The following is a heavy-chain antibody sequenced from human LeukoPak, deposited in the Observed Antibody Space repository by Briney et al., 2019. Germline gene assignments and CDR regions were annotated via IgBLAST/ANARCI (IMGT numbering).Heavy chain of an antibody. CDR3: ARAPTTVLDYMDV. D-gene: IGHD4-11*01. V-gene: IGHV3-9*01. Sequence: GRSLRLSCAASGFTFDDYAMHWVRQAPGKGLEWVSGISWNSGSIGYADSVKGRFTISRDNAKNSLYLQMNSLRAEDTAVYYCARAPTTVLDYMDVWGKGTTVTVSS. J-gene: IGHJ6*03. CDR2: ISWNSGSI. CDR1: GFTFDDYA.